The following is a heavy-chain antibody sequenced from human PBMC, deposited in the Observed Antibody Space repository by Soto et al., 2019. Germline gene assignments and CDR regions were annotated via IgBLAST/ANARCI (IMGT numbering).Heavy chain of an antibody. V-gene: IGHV4-30-4*01. CDR2: IYYSGST. Sequence: SETLSLTCTVSGGSISSGDYYWSWIRQPPGKGLEWIGYIYYSGSTYYNPSLKSRVTISVDTSKNQFSLKLSSVTAADTAVYYCARWGEGELLLGPHDAFDIWGQGTMVTVSS. CDR3: ARWGEGELLLGPHDAFDI. CDR1: GGSISSGDYY. J-gene: IGHJ3*02. D-gene: IGHD1-26*01.